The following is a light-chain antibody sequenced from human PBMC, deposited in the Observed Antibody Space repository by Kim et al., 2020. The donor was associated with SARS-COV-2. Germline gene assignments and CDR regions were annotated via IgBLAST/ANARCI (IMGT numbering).Light chain of an antibody. Sequence: QSVLTQPPSASGTPGQRVTISCSGSSSNIGSNPVNWFQHLPGTAPRLLIYADNQRPSGVPDRFSASKSCTSASLAISGLQSEDETYYYCATWDDSLNGGVFGGGTKLTVL. V-gene: IGLV1-44*01. CDR1: SSNIGSNP. CDR3: ATWDDSLNGGV. CDR2: ADN. J-gene: IGLJ3*02.